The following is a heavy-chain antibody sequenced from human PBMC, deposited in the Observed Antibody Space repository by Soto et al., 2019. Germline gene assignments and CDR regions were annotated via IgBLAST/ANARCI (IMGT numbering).Heavy chain of an antibody. CDR2: LRCDGSDI. J-gene: IGHJ4*02. CDR3: ARDGVGATAFFCYLDY. CDR1: EIIFSGYG. Sequence: QGQLVESGGGVVQPGRSLRLSCVVSEIIFSGYGMHWVHQAPGKGLEWVAVLRCDGSDINYADSVKGRFTISRDNSKNTLYLQMRSLRAEDTAVYYCARDGVGATAFFCYLDYWGQGALVTVSS. V-gene: IGHV3-33*01. D-gene: IGHD1-26*01.